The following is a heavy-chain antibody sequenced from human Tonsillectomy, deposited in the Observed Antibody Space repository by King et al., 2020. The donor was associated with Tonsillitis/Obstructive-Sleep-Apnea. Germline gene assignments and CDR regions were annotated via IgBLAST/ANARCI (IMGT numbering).Heavy chain of an antibody. Sequence: VQLVESGGGVVQPGRSLRLSCAASGFTLSSYALHWVRQAPGKGLEWVALISYDGSNKYYADSVKGRFTISRDNSKNTLFLHMNRLRAEDTAVYYCVRDRSGWPPEYFDYWGQGTLVTVSS. CDR2: ISYDGSNK. CDR1: GFTLSSYA. CDR3: VRDRSGWPPEYFDY. J-gene: IGHJ4*02. V-gene: IGHV3-30*01. D-gene: IGHD6-19*01.